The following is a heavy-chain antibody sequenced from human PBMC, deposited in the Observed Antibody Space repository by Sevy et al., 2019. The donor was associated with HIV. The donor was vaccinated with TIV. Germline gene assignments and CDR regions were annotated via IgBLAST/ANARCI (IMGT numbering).Heavy chain of an antibody. J-gene: IGHJ4*02. CDR2: ISSSSSTI. D-gene: IGHD3-22*01. Sequence: GGSLRLSCAASGFTFSSYSMNWVRQAPGKGLEWVSYISSSSSTIYYADSVKGRFTISRDNGKNTLYLQMKSLRVEDTAVYFCSRGLYYYDMRGHQEPGDYWGQGVLVTVSS. CDR3: SRGLYYYDMRGHQEPGDY. V-gene: IGHV3-48*04. CDR1: GFTFSSYS.